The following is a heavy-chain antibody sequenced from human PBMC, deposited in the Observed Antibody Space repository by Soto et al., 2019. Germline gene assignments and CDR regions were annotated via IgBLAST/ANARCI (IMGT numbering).Heavy chain of an antibody. Sequence: PWWSLRLSCSASVFTFSSYAMSWFRQAPGKGLEWVSAISGSGGSTYYADSVKGRFTISRDNSKNTLYLQMNSLRAEDTAVYYCAKESYDSSGYHDYWGQGTLVTVSS. V-gene: IGHV3-23*01. CDR1: VFTFSSYA. CDR2: ISGSGGST. D-gene: IGHD3-22*01. CDR3: AKESYDSSGYHDY. J-gene: IGHJ4*02.